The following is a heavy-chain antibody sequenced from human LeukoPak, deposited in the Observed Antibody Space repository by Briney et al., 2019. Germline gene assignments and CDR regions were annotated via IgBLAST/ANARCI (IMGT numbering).Heavy chain of an antibody. V-gene: IGHV1-2*02. CDR1: GYTFTGYY. D-gene: IGHD3-9*01. CDR3: ARGGRLRFFDRLTLVNHEGFDY. CDR2: INPNSGGT. Sequence: ASVKVSCKASGYTFTGYYMHWVRQAPGQGLEWMGWINPNSGGTNYAQKFQGRVTMTRDTSISTAYMELSRLRSDDTAVYYCARGGRLRFFDRLTLVNHEGFDYWGQGTLVTVSS. J-gene: IGHJ4*02.